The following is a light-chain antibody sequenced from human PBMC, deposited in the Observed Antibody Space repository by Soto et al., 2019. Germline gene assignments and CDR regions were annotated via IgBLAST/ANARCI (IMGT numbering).Light chain of an antibody. CDR3: SAYRRGIIV. V-gene: IGLV2-14*01. J-gene: IGLJ2*01. CDR2: ETD. Sequence: QSALTQPASVSGSPGQSITISCTGTNNDVGGHMYVSWYQHQAGEVPKLIIYETDARPSGVSHRFSGSKSGNTSSLTISGLQAEDEVTYYCSAYRRGIIVFGGGTKLTVL. CDR1: NNDVGGHMY.